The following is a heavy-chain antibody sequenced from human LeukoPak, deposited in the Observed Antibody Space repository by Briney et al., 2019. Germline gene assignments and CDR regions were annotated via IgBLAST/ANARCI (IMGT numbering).Heavy chain of an antibody. CDR1: GGSISSYY. J-gene: IGHJ4*02. D-gene: IGHD6-19*01. V-gene: IGHV4-59*08. Sequence: SETLSLTCTVSGGSISSYYWSWIRQPPGKGLEWIGYIYYSGSTNYNPSLKSRVTISVDTSKNQFSLKLSSVTAADTAVYYCARGIAVADGYFDYWGQGTLVTVSS. CDR2: IYYSGST. CDR3: ARGIAVADGYFDY.